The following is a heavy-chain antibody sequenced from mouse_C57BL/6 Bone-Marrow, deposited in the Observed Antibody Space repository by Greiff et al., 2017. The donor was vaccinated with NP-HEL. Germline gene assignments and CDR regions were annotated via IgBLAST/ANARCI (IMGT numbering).Heavy chain of an antibody. D-gene: IGHD2-1*01. V-gene: IGHV5-9*01. Sequence: EVQLVESGGGLVKPGGSLKLSCAASGFTFSSYTMSWVRQTPEKRLEWVATISGGGGNTYYPDSVKGRFTISRDNATNTLYLQMSSLRFEDTALYNCARKRGNYQAWFAYWGQGTLVTVSA. CDR2: ISGGGGNT. CDR3: ARKRGNYQAWFAY. CDR1: GFTFSSYT. J-gene: IGHJ3*01.